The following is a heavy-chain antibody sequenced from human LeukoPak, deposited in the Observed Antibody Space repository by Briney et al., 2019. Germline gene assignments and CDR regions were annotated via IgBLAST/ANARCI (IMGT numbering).Heavy chain of an antibody. CDR1: GFTFGSYA. Sequence: GGCLRPACAASGFTFGSYAMSWVRQAPGKGLEWVSAISGSGGSTYYADSVKGRFTISRDNSKNTLYLQMNSPRAEDTAVYYCAKVGYDSSGYYYEVRYYFDYWGQGTLVTVSS. CDR2: ISGSGGST. CDR3: AKVGYDSSGYYYEVRYYFDY. J-gene: IGHJ4*02. V-gene: IGHV3-23*01. D-gene: IGHD3-22*01.